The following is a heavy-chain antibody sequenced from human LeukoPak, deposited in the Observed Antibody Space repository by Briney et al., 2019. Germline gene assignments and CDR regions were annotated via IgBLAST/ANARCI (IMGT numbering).Heavy chain of an antibody. Sequence: PSQTLSLTCTVFGGSISSGDYYWSWIRQPPGKGLEWIGYIYYSGSTYYNPSLKSRVTISVDTSKNHFSLKLSSVTAADTAVYYCARDAGWSQRGWFDPWGQGTLVTVSS. D-gene: IGHD6-19*01. CDR2: IYYSGST. CDR3: ARDAGWSQRGWFDP. CDR1: GGSISSGDYY. V-gene: IGHV4-30-4*01. J-gene: IGHJ5*02.